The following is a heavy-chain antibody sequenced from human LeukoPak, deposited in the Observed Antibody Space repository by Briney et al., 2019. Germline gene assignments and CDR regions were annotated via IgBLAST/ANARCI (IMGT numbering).Heavy chain of an antibody. CDR3: ARLNVAGAGRKYYFDY. D-gene: IGHD6-19*01. V-gene: IGHV4-59*08. CDR2: IHFSGST. CDR1: SASISSYN. J-gene: IGHJ4*02. Sequence: KSSETLSLTRTVSSASISSYNWSWIRQPPGKGLEWIGYIHFSGSTNYNPSLKSRVSISVETSKNQFSLKLSSVTAAGTAGYYFARLNVAGAGRKYYFDYWGQGTLVTVSS.